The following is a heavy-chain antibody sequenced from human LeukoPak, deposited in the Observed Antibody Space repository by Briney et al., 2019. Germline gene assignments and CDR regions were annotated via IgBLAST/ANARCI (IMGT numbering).Heavy chain of an antibody. D-gene: IGHD6-13*01. V-gene: IGHV4-38-2*02. CDR3: ARCLGFRIGSSWYPDAFDI. J-gene: IGHJ3*02. CDR1: GHSISSPYY. Sequence: SETLSLTCTVSGHSISSPYYWAWIRQPPGKGLEWIGSISHGATTYYKPSLKSRLTISIDVSKNHFSLELTSVTATDTAVYYCARCLGFRIGSSWYPDAFDIWGQGTMVTVSS. CDR2: ISHGATT.